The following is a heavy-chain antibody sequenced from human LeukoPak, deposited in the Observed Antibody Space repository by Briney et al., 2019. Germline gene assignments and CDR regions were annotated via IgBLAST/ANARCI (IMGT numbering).Heavy chain of an antibody. CDR3: AKVYGSGKPTKYYFDY. Sequence: GGSLRLPCAASGFTFSSYGMSWVRQAPGKGLEWVSAISGSGGSTYNADSVKGRFTISRDNSKNTLYLQMNSLRAEDTAIYYCAKVYGSGKPTKYYFDYWGQGTLVTVSS. CDR2: ISGSGGST. J-gene: IGHJ4*02. D-gene: IGHD3-10*01. CDR1: GFTFSSYG. V-gene: IGHV3-23*01.